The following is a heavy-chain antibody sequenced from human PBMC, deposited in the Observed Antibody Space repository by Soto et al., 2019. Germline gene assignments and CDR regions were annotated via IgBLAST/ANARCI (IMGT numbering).Heavy chain of an antibody. CDR2: VNPSGGST. CDR3: AREENCSGGTCYSEYFHR. Sequence: ASVNLSCKASGYLFTAYSMHLVRLAPGQGLEWMGVVNPSGGSTKYAQNFQGRVTMTRDTSTTTIYMELSSLRSDDTAIYYCAREENCSGGTCYSEYFHRWGQGTLVTVSS. D-gene: IGHD2-15*01. J-gene: IGHJ1*01. V-gene: IGHV1-46*01. CDR1: GYLFTAYS.